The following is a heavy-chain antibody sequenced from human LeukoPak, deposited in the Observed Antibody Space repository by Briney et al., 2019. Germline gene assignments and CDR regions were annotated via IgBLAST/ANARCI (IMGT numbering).Heavy chain of an antibody. Sequence: SVKVSCKASGGTFSSYAISWVRQAPGQGLEWTGRIIPILGIANYAQKFQGRVTITADKSTSTAYMELSSLRSEDTAVYYCARGGVGATTKYYFDYWGQGTLVTVSS. D-gene: IGHD1-26*01. CDR1: GGTFSSYA. CDR2: IIPILGIA. J-gene: IGHJ4*02. CDR3: ARGGVGATTKYYFDY. V-gene: IGHV1-69*04.